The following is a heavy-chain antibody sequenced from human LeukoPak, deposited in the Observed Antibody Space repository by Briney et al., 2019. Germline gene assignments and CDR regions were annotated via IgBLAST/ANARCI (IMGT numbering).Heavy chain of an antibody. CDR2: IVVGSGNT. V-gene: IGHV1-58*02. CDR3: AADFYRTQVFDY. Sequence: ASVKVSCKASGFTFTSSAMQWVRQARGQRLEWIGWIVVGSGNTNYAQKFQERVTITRDMSTSTAYMELSSLRSEDTAVYYCAADFYRTQVFDYWGQGTPVTVSS. J-gene: IGHJ4*02. CDR1: GFTFTSSA. D-gene: IGHD2/OR15-2a*01.